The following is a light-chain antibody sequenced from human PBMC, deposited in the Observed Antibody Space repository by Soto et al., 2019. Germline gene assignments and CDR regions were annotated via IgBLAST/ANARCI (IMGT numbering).Light chain of an antibody. CDR2: HNY. CDR1: SSNIGSDF. V-gene: IGLV1-47*01. Sequence: QSVLTQPPSASGTPGQRVTISCSGSSSNIGSDFVYWYQQLPGTAPKLLIYHNYHRPSGVPDRLSGSKSGTSGSLAISDLRSEDEADYYCSAWDDSMSAYVFGAGTKLTVL. CDR3: SAWDDSMSAYV. J-gene: IGLJ1*01.